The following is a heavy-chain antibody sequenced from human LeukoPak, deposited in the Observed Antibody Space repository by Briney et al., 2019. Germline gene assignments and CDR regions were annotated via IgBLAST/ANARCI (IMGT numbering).Heavy chain of an antibody. J-gene: IGHJ6*03. Sequence: GGSLRLSCAASGFTFSSYGMHWVRQAPGKGQAWVAFIRYDGSNKYYADSVKGRFTISRDNSKNTLYLQMNSLRAEDTAVYYCAKLPYCSSTSCYSYYMDVWGKGTTVTVSS. CDR1: GFTFSSYG. CDR2: IRYDGSNK. D-gene: IGHD2-2*02. V-gene: IGHV3-30*02. CDR3: AKLPYCSSTSCYSYYMDV.